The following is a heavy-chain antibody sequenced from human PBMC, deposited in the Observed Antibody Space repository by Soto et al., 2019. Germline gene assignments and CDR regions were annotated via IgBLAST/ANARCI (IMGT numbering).Heavy chain of an antibody. CDR2: ISSSSSYI. V-gene: IGHV3-21*01. J-gene: IGHJ6*02. D-gene: IGHD3-3*01. Sequence: GGSLRLSCAASGFTFSSYSMNWVRQAPGKGLEWVSSISSSSSYIYYADSVKGRFTISRDNAKNSLYLQMNSLRAEDTAVYYCARDSASYDFWSGPSAKGLTYYYYYYGMDVWGQGTTVTVSS. CDR1: GFTFSSYS. CDR3: ARDSASYDFWSGPSAKGLTYYYYYYGMDV.